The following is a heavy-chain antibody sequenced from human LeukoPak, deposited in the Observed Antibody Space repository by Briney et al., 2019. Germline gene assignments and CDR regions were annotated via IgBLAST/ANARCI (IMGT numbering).Heavy chain of an antibody. D-gene: IGHD5-24*01. V-gene: IGHV3-64D*06. J-gene: IGHJ6*02. CDR1: GFTFSNYP. Sequence: GGSLGLSCSASGFTFSNYPMHWVRQAPGKGLEYVSVVNTNGGATYYADSVKGRSTISRDNSKNTVYLQISSLRGEDTAMYYCVRGWRIMDVWGQGTTVTVSS. CDR2: VNTNGGAT. CDR3: VRGWRIMDV.